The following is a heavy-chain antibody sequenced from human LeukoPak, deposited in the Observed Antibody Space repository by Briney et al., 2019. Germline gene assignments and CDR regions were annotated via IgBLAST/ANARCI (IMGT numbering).Heavy chain of an antibody. Sequence: ASVTVSCKPSGYTFTSCDINWVRQATGQGLEWMGWMNPNSGNTGYGQSFQGRITMTRDISIGTAYMELSNLTSEDTAIYYCTRGSSGRRDNWGQGTLVTVSA. D-gene: IGHD6-19*01. V-gene: IGHV1-8*01. J-gene: IGHJ4*02. CDR3: TRGSSGRRDN. CDR2: MNPNSGNT. CDR1: GYTFTSCD.